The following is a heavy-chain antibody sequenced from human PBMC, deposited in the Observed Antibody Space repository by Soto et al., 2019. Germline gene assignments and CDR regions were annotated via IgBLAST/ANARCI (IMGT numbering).Heavy chain of an antibody. CDR2: FISVFGTS. V-gene: IGHV1-69*01. CDR3: ATGAVRVTSVTDYHYALTD. CDR1: GGTLISYA. J-gene: IGHJ6*02. D-gene: IGHD5-18*01. Sequence: QVQLVQSGSEVRKPGSSVKVSCRASGGTLISYAISWVRQAPGQGLEWMGEFISVFGTSKNAKKFQGRVTISTDEYATTAYMELSNLRSEDTAVYYCATGAVRVTSVTDYHYALTDWGPGTTVIVSS.